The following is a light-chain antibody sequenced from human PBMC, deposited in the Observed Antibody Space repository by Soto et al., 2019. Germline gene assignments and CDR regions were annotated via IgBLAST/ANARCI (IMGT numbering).Light chain of an antibody. CDR1: QSISNF. V-gene: IGKV1-39*01. Sequence: DIQMTQSRSSLSASVGDRVTITCRASQSISNFLNWYQQKPGKAPKLLIYAASSLQSGVPARFSGSGSGTDFTLTISSLQPEDFATYYCQQSYSTPLTFGGGTKVAIK. CDR3: QQSYSTPLT. CDR2: AAS. J-gene: IGKJ4*01.